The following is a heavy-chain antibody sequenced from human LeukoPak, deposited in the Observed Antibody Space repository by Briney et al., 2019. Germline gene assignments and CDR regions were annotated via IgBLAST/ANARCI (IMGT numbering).Heavy chain of an antibody. CDR3: ARDPDSSPSLDY. CDR2: ISYDGSNK. V-gene: IGHV3-30*03. Sequence: GGSLRLSCAASGFTFSSYGMHWVRQAPGKGLEWVAVISYDGSNKYYADSVKGRFTISRDNSKNTLYLQMNSLRPEDTAVYYCARDPDSSPSLDYWGQGTLVTVSS. CDR1: GFTFSSYG. J-gene: IGHJ4*02. D-gene: IGHD6-6*01.